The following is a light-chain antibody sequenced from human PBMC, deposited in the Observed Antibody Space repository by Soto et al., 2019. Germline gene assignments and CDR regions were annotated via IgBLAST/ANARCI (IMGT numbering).Light chain of an antibody. Sequence: EIVMTQSPATLSVSPGERATLSCRASQSVNSMLAWYQQKPGQAPRLLIYGASTRATGIPAGFSGSGSGTEFTLTISSLQSEDFAVYYCQKYNEWPLTFGGGTKVDIK. CDR1: QSVNSM. V-gene: IGKV3-15*01. CDR2: GAS. CDR3: QKYNEWPLT. J-gene: IGKJ4*01.